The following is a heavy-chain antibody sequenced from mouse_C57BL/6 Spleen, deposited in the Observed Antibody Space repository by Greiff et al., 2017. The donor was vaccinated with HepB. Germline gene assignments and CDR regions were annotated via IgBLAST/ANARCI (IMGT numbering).Heavy chain of an antibody. Sequence: EVQRVESGGGLVQPKGSLKLSCAASGFTFNTYAMHWVRQAPGKGLEWVARIRSKSSNYATYYADSVKDRFTISRDDSQSMLYLQMNNLKTEDTAMYYCVRDRYYDYDRSWFAYWGQGTLVTVSA. D-gene: IGHD2-4*01. CDR3: VRDRYYDYDRSWFAY. CDR1: GFTFNTYA. V-gene: IGHV10-3*01. CDR2: IRSKSSNYAT. J-gene: IGHJ3*01.